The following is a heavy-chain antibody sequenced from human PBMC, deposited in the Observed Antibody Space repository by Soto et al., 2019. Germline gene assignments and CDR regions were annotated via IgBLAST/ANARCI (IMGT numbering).Heavy chain of an antibody. CDR2: IWYDGSNK. D-gene: IGHD2-15*01. J-gene: IGHJ6*02. CDR1: GFTFSSYG. V-gene: IGHV3-33*01. CDR3: AREILKCSGGSCYSSYYYGMDV. Sequence: GGSLRLSCAASGFTFSSYGMHWVRQAPGKGLEWVAVIWYDGSNKYYADSVKGRFTISRDNSKNTLYLQMNSLRAEDTAVYYCAREILKCSGGSCYSSYYYGMDVWGQRTTVTVSS.